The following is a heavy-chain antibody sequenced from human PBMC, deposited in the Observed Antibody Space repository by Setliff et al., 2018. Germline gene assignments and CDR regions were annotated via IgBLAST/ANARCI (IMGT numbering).Heavy chain of an antibody. CDR1: GGSISSYY. CDR3: ARGGGYYFGYYYYGMDV. J-gene: IGHJ6*02. V-gene: IGHV4-59*01. CDR2: IYYSGST. D-gene: IGHD3-22*01. Sequence: SETLSLTCTVSGGSISSYYWSWIRQPPGKGLEWIGYIYYSGSTNYNPSLKSRVTISVDTSKNQFSLKLSSVTAADTAVYYCARGGGYYFGYYYYGMDVWGQGTTVTV.